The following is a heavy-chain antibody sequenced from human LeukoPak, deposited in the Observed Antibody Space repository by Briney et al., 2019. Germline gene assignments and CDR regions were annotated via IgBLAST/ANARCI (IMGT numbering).Heavy chain of an antibody. CDR3: ARAEYSSSWYNSYFDD. CDR2: INPNSGGT. V-gene: IGHV1-2*02. Sequence: ASVKVSCKASGYTFTGYYMHWVRQAPGQGLEWMGWINPNSGGTNYAQKFQGRVTMTRDTSISTAYMELSRLRSDNTAVYYCARAEYSSSWYNSYFDDWGQATLVTVPS. CDR1: GYTFTGYY. J-gene: IGHJ4*02. D-gene: IGHD6-13*01.